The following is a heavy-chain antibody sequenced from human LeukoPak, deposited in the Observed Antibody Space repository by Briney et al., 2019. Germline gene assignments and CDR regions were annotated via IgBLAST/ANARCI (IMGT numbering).Heavy chain of an antibody. J-gene: IGHJ4*02. CDR3: ARSRLDPVVAATSYFDY. CDR1: GFTFSSYA. CDR2: ISGSGGST. Sequence: GGSLRLSCAASGFTFSSYAMSWVRQAPGKGLEWVSAISGSGGSTYYADSVKGRFTISRDNSKNTLYLQMNSLRAEDTAVYSCARSRLDPVVAATSYFDYWGQGTLVTVSS. V-gene: IGHV3-23*01. D-gene: IGHD2-15*01.